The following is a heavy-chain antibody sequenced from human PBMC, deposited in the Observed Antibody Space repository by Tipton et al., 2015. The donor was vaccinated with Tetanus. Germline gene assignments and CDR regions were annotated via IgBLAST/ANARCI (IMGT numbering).Heavy chain of an antibody. D-gene: IGHD3-10*01. CDR3: ARELGGSGFPDY. V-gene: IGHV1-2*02. Sequence: QLVQSGVEVKKPGASVKVSCRASGYSFTGYYIHWLRQAPGQGLEWMGCINSNNGGTNYAQKFQGSVTMTRDTSISTAYMELSRLRSDDTAVYYCARELGGSGFPDYWGQGTLVTVSS. CDR2: INSNNGGT. CDR1: GYSFTGYY. J-gene: IGHJ4*02.